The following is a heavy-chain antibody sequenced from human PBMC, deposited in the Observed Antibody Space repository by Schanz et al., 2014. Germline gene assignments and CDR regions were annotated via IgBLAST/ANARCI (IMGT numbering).Heavy chain of an antibody. V-gene: IGHV3-53*01. D-gene: IGHD5-12*01. CDR2: VYMSAAST. CDR1: GFTVSSNY. CDR3: ARDEGRDGYNLAFDV. J-gene: IGHJ3*01. Sequence: VQLLESGGGLFKPGGSLRLSCAVSGFTVSSNYMSWVRQAPGKGLEWVSTVYMSAASTRYADSVKGRFIISRDSSKNTLFLQMNSLRPEDTALYFCARDEGRDGYNLAFDVWGQGTLVTVSS.